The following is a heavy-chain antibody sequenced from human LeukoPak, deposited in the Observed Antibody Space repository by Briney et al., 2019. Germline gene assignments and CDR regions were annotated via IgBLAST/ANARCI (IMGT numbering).Heavy chain of an antibody. CDR3: ARDRYDSSGYYYSGVDY. D-gene: IGHD3-22*01. Sequence: GGSLRLSCAASGFTFSSYGMHWVRQAPGKGLEWVAFIRYDGSNKYYADSVKGRFTISRDNSKNTLYLQMNSLRAEDTAVYYCARDRYDSSGYYYSGVDYWGQGTLVTVSS. V-gene: IGHV3-30*02. J-gene: IGHJ4*02. CDR2: IRYDGSNK. CDR1: GFTFSSYG.